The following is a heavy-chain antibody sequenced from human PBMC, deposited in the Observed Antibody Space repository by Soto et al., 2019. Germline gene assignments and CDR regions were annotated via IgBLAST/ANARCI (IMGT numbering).Heavy chain of an antibody. J-gene: IGHJ1*01. D-gene: IGHD1-26*01. CDR2: IYSGGST. Sequence: VRQAPGKGLEWVSVIYSGGSTYYADSVKGRFTISRDNAKNSLYLQMHSLSFDFPAVYGIRRELPVSEY. V-gene: IGHV3-53*01. CDR3: RRELPVSEY.